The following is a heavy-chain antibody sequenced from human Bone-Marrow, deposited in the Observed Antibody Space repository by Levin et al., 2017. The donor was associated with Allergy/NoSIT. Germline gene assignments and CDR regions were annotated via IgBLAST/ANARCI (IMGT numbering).Heavy chain of an antibody. V-gene: IGHV5-51*01. CDR1: GYSFSTSW. D-gene: IGHD2-8*01. CDR2: IYPDDSSA. J-gene: IGHJ3*01. CDR3: ARLREMGRGIIKTNTFHV. Sequence: PGGSLRLSCQASGYSFSTSWIAWVRQMPGKGLEYMGIIYPDDSSARYSPSFEGQVSFSTDKSITTAYLQWSSLQASDTAIYYCARLREMGRGIIKTNTFHVWGQGTMVTVSP.